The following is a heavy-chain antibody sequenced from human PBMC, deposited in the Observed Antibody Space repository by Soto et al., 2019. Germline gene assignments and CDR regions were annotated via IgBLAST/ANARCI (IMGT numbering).Heavy chain of an antibody. CDR1: GGSFSGYY. Sequence: SETLSLTCAVYGGSFSGYYWSWIRQPPGKGLEWIGEINHSGSTNYNPSLKSRVTISVDTSKNQFSLKLRTVTAADTAVYYCARDGYSGYDDAFDILGKGTMVTVSS. CDR3: ARDGYSGYDDAFDI. J-gene: IGHJ3*02. CDR2: INHSGST. V-gene: IGHV4-34*01. D-gene: IGHD5-12*01.